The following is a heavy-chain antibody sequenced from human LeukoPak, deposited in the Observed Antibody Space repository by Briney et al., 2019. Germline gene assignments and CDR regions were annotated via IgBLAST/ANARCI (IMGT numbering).Heavy chain of an antibody. Sequence: PGGSLRLSCAASGFTFSSYEMNWVRQAPGKGLEWVSYISSSGSTIYYADSVKGRFTISRDNAKNSLYLQMNSLRAEDTALYYCAKDVAYDILTGYFFLWGQGTLVTVSS. J-gene: IGHJ4*02. CDR1: GFTFSSYE. V-gene: IGHV3-48*03. CDR2: ISSSGSTI. D-gene: IGHD3-9*01. CDR3: AKDVAYDILTGYFFL.